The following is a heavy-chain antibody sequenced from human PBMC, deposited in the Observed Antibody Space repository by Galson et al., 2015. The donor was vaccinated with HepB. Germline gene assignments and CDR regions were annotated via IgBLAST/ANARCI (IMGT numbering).Heavy chain of an antibody. V-gene: IGHV3-30-3*01. CDR1: GFIFSTYT. J-gene: IGHJ4*02. D-gene: IGHD2/OR15-2a*01. Sequence: SLRLSCATSGFIFSTYTMHWVRQAPGKGLEWVASISYDGTNKNYADSLRGRFTISRDNSKNTLYLQVDSLRAEDTAIYYCATIALSEYNSAWPGDHWSQGTRVSVSS. CDR3: ATIALSEYNSAWPGDH. CDR2: ISYDGTNK.